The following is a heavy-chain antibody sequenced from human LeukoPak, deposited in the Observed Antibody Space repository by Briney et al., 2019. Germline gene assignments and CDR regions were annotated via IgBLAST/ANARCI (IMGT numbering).Heavy chain of an antibody. J-gene: IGHJ5*02. CDR2: INPNSGGT. V-gene: IGHV1-2*02. Sequence: ASVKVSCKASGYTFTGYYMHWVRQAPGQGLVWMGWINPNSGGTNYAQKFQGRVTMTRDTSISTAYMELSRLRSDDTAVYYCASPSCDSTSCYGWFDPWGQGTLVTVSS. D-gene: IGHD2-2*01. CDR3: ASPSCDSTSCYGWFDP. CDR1: GYTFTGYY.